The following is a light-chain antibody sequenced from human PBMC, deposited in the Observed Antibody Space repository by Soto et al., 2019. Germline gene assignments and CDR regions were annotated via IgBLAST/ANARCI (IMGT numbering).Light chain of an antibody. CDR2: DAY. Sequence: EVVLTQSPVTLSLSPGERATLSCRASQSFRGLLAWYQQKPGQAPRLLIYDAYNSATGIPPRFSGSGSGTDFTLTISSLEPEDSAVYYCHQRHMWPITFGQGTRLEIK. V-gene: IGKV3-11*01. J-gene: IGKJ5*01. CDR3: HQRHMWPIT. CDR1: QSFRGL.